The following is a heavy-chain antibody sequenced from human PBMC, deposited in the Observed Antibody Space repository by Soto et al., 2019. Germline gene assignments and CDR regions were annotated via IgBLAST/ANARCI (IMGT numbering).Heavy chain of an antibody. CDR2: VTGSGGST. D-gene: IGHD1-1*01. V-gene: IGHV3-23*01. Sequence: PGGSLILSCAASGFTFSSYVMTWVRQAPGKGLEWVSDVTGSGGSTYYADSVKGRFSISRDNSKNTLYLQMNSLRAEDTAVYYCAKGLERYQDAFDIWGQGTMVTVSS. J-gene: IGHJ3*02. CDR3: AKGLERYQDAFDI. CDR1: GFTFSSYV.